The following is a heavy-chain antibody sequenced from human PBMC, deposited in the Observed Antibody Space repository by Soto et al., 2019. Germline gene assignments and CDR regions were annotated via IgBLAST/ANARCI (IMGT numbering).Heavy chain of an antibody. CDR2: IRSKANSYAT. D-gene: IGHD3-3*01. Sequence: EVQLVESGGGVVQPGGSLKLSCAASGFTFSGAAMHWVRQASGKGLEWVGRIRSKANSYATAYAASVKGRFTISRDDSKSTAYLQMNSLKTEDTAVYYCTRQFKEWLFRWFDPWGQGTLVTVSS. J-gene: IGHJ5*02. CDR3: TRQFKEWLFRWFDP. CDR1: GFTFSGAA. V-gene: IGHV3-73*01.